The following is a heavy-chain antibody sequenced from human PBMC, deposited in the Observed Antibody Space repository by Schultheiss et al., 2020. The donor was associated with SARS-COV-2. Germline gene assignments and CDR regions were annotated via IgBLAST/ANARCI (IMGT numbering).Heavy chain of an antibody. CDR3: ARGGPYCGGDCYKPYYYYGMDV. D-gene: IGHD2-21*02. CDR1: GFTFSSYW. Sequence: GGSLRLSCAASGFTFSSYWMHWVRQAPGKGLVWVSRINSDGSSTSYAGSVKGRFTISRDNAKNTLYLQMNSLRAEDTAVYYCARGGPYCGGDCYKPYYYYGMDVWGQGTTVTVSS. V-gene: IGHV3-74*01. J-gene: IGHJ6*02. CDR2: INSDGSST.